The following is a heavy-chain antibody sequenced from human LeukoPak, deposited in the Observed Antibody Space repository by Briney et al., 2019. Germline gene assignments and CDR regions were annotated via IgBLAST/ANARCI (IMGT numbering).Heavy chain of an antibody. J-gene: IGHJ4*02. CDR2: IWYDGSNK. Sequence: PGRSLRLSCAASGFTFSSYGMHWVRQAPGKGLEWVALIWYDGSNKYYTDSVKGRLTISRDNSKSTLYLQMNSLRAEDTAIYYCAREGPRGNSQFGYWGQGTLVTVSS. D-gene: IGHD2/OR15-2a*01. CDR1: GFTFSSYG. CDR3: AREGPRGNSQFGY. V-gene: IGHV3-33*01.